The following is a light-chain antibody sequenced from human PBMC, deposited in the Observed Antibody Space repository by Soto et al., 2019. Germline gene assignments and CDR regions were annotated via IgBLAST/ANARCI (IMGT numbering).Light chain of an antibody. V-gene: IGLV2-14*01. CDR1: SSDFGDYNS. J-gene: IGLJ3*02. Sequence: QSALTQPASVSGSPGQSITISCTGTSSDFGDYNSVSWYQQHPGKAPKRMVWGVSNRPSGVSKRVSASKSGNTASLTISGLQAEDEADYYCSSYTTSNTWLFGGGTKLTVL. CDR3: SSYTTSNTWL. CDR2: GVS.